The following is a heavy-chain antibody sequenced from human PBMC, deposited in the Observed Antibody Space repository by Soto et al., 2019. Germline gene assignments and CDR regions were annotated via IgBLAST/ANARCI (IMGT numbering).Heavy chain of an antibody. D-gene: IGHD4-17*01. CDR2: IYPGDSDT. CDR1: GYSFTSYW. V-gene: IGHV5-51*01. J-gene: IGHJ6*02. Sequence: GESLKISCKGSGYSFTSYWIGWVRQMPGKGLEWMGIIYPGDSDTRYSPSFQGQVTISADESISTAYLQWSSLKASDTAMYYCASTPPPAHCGDCLRNRYYGMDVWGQGTTVTVSS. CDR3: ASTPPPAHCGDCLRNRYYGMDV.